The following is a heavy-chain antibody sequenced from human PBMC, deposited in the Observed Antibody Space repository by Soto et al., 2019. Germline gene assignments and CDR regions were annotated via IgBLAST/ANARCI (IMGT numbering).Heavy chain of an antibody. CDR1: GYTFTSYG. CDR3: ESDARTSLEWLLPDSYYYYYYGMDV. V-gene: IGHV1-18*04. CDR2: ISAYNGNT. J-gene: IGHJ6*02. Sequence: ASVKVSCKASGYTFTSYGISWVRQAPGQGLEWMGWISAYNGNTNYAQKLQGRVTMTTDTSTSRAYIELRSLRSDDTAVYYCESDARTSLEWLLPDSYYYYYYGMDVGGQGTTVTVSS. D-gene: IGHD3-3*01.